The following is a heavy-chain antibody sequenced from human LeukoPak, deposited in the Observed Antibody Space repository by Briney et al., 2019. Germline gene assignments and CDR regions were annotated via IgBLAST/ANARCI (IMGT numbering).Heavy chain of an antibody. D-gene: IGHD3-10*01. V-gene: IGHV4-38-2*01. CDR3: ARGDYYGPGSSPRHDY. CDR2: IYHSGST. CDR1: GYSISSGYY. Sequence: SETLSLTCAVSGYSISSGYYWGWIRQPPGKGLEWIGSIYHSGSTYYNPSLKSRVTISVDTSKNQFSLKLSSVTAADTAVYYCARGDYYGPGSSPRHDYWGQGTLVTVSS. J-gene: IGHJ4*02.